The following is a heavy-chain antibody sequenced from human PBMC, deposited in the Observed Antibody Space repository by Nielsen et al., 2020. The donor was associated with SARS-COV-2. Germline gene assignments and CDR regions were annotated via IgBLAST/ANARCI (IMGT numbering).Heavy chain of an antibody. CDR1: GFTFRGYE. Sequence: GESLKISCVASGFTFRGYEMNWVRQAPGKGLEWVSYISSDATTIFYVDSVKGRFTISRDNAKNSLYLQMNSLRVEDTAVYYCAREGRNLPLDYWGQGTLVTVSS. J-gene: IGHJ4*02. CDR2: ISSDATTI. CDR3: AREGRNLPLDY. V-gene: IGHV3-48*03.